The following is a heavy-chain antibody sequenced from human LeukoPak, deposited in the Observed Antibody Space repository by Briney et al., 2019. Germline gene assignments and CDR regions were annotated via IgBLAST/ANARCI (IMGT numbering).Heavy chain of an antibody. Sequence: AGGSLRLSCAASGFTFSSYGMHWVRQAPGKGLEWVAFIRYDGSNKYYADSVKGRFTISRDNSKNTLYLQMNSLRAEDTAVYYCAKSLGYSGYDWSGLDPWGQGTLVTVSS. CDR3: AKSLGYSGYDWSGLDP. V-gene: IGHV3-30*02. CDR1: GFTFSSYG. J-gene: IGHJ5*02. D-gene: IGHD5-12*01. CDR2: IRYDGSNK.